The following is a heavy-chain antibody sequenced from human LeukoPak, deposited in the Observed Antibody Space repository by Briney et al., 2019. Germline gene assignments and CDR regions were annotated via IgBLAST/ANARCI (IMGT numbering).Heavy chain of an antibody. J-gene: IGHJ4*02. CDR1: GGSISSSSHH. V-gene: IGHV4-39*02. Sequence: SETLSLTCTVSGGSISSSSHHWSWVRQPPGKGLEWIGSIYYSGNTYYNPSLKSRVTISVDTSKNQFSLKLTSVTAADTAVYYCAREYSSSSDYWGQGTLVTVSS. D-gene: IGHD6-6*01. CDR2: IYYSGNT. CDR3: AREYSSSSDY.